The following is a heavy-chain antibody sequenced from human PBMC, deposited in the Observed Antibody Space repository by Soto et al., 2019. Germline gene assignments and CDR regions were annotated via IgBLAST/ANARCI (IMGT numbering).Heavy chain of an antibody. Sequence: SETLSLTCTVSGGSISSGGYYWSWIRQHPGKGLEWIGYIYYSGSTYYNPSLKSRVTISVDTSKNQFSLKLSSVTAADTAVYYCAREIPGIAAAGFPSRTQNWFDPWGQGTLVTVSS. V-gene: IGHV4-31*03. CDR3: AREIPGIAAAGFPSRTQNWFDP. CDR1: GGSISSGGYY. CDR2: IYYSGST. J-gene: IGHJ5*02. D-gene: IGHD6-13*01.